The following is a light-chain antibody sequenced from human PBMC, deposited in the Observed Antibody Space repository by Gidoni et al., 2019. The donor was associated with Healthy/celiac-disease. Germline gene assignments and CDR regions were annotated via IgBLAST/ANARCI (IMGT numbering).Light chain of an antibody. Sequence: QLTQSPSSLSASVGDGVTITCRASQGISSALAWYQQKPGKAPKLLIYDASSLKSGVPSRFSGSGSGTDFTLTISSLQPEDFATYYCQQFNSYPLTFGGGTKVEIK. V-gene: IGKV1-13*02. CDR3: QQFNSYPLT. CDR1: QGISSA. CDR2: DAS. J-gene: IGKJ4*01.